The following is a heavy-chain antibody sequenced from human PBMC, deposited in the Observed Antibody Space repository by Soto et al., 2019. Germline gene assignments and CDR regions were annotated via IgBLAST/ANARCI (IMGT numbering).Heavy chain of an antibody. V-gene: IGHV1-3*04. CDR3: AKLGGGYIFGPYLDY. CDR2: INTGNGNT. CDR1: GYTFTLYT. D-gene: IGHD5-18*01. J-gene: IGHJ4*02. Sequence: QVQIVQSGAEVKKPGASVKVSCKTSGYTFTLYTLHWVRQAPGQRLEWMGWINTGNGNTKYSQRFQGRVTMSRDTSASTAYMELSSLTSEHTAVYYCAKLGGGYIFGPYLDYWGQGTLVTVSS.